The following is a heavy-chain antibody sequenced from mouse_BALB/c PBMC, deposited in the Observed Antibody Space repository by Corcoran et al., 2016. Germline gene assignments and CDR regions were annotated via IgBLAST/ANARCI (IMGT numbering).Heavy chain of an antibody. CDR2: INTYTGEP. CDR1: GYTFTNYG. V-gene: IGHV9-1*02. CDR3: AREPYAMDY. J-gene: IGHJ4*01. Sequence: QIQFVQSGPELKKPGETVKISCKASGYTFTNYGMNWVKQAPGKGLKWMGWINTYTGEPTYADDFKGRFAFSLETSASTAYLQINNLKNEDMATYFCAREPYAMDYWGQGTSVTVSS.